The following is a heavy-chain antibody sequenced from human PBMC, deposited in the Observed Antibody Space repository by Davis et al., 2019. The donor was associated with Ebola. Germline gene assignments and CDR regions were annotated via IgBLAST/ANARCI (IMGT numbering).Heavy chain of an antibody. CDR2: ITWESDKT. V-gene: IGHV3-9*01. Sequence: SLKISCAASGFPFHDYVMYSVRQAPGKGLEWVSGITWESDKTDYADSVKGRFTISRDNAKDSLYLQMNSLRVEDTALYYCAKDPYGDRGLYWGQGTLVTVSS. D-gene: IGHD4-17*01. CDR3: AKDPYGDRGLY. J-gene: IGHJ4*02. CDR1: GFPFHDYV.